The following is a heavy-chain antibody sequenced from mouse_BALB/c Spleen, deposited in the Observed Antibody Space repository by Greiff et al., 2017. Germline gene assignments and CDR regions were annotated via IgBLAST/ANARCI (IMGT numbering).Heavy chain of an antibody. CDR2: IDPANGNT. CDR3: ARLLYYDYDGYAMDY. CDR1: GFNIKDTY. V-gene: IGHV14-3*02. Sequence: VQLQQSGAELVKPGASVKLSCTASGFNIKDTYMHWVQQRPEQGLEWIGRIDPANGNTKYDPKFQGKATITADTSSNTAYLQLSSLTSEDTAVYYCARLLYYDYDGYAMDYWGQGTSVTVSS. J-gene: IGHJ4*01. D-gene: IGHD2-4*01.